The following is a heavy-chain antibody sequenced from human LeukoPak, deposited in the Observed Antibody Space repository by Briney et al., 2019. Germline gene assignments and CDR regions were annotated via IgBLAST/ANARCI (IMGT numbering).Heavy chain of an antibody. CDR1: GGTFNNYA. Sequence: SVTVSCKASGGTFNNYAINWVRQAPGQGLEWMGRIIPILGITNYAQKFQGRVTITADKSTSTAYMELSSLRSEDTAVYACASFYYDSSGYDAFDIWGQGTMVTVSS. V-gene: IGHV1-69*04. CDR3: ASFYYDSSGYDAFDI. J-gene: IGHJ3*02. D-gene: IGHD3-22*01. CDR2: IIPILGIT.